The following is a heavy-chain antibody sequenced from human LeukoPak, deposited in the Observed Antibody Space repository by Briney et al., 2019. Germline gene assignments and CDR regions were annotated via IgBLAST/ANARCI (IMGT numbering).Heavy chain of an antibody. CDR2: IYWNDDK. V-gene: IGHV2-5*01. CDR1: GFSLSTSGVG. Sequence: GPTLVNPTQTLTLTCTFSGFSLSTSGVGVGWIRQPPVKALEWLALIYWNDDKRYSPSLKSRLTITKDTSKNQVVLTMTNMDPVDTATYYCAHRSQVLVGATALYYFDYWGQGTLVTVSS. D-gene: IGHD1-26*01. CDR3: AHRSQVLVGATALYYFDY. J-gene: IGHJ4*02.